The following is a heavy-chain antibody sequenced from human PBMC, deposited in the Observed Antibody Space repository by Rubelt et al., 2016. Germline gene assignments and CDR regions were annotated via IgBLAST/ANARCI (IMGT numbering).Heavy chain of an antibody. CDR2: ISVYNGKT. V-gene: IGHV1-18*01. CDR1: GYTFTTYG. D-gene: IGHD1-26*01. Sequence: QVQLVQSGAEVEKPGASVKVSCKASGYTFTTYGISWVRQAPGQGLEWMGGISVYNGKTNHAQMFKDRLTRTTDTSTSTAYMELGSLGADDTAVYYCARANSGSYSTYWGQGTLVTVSS. J-gene: IGHJ4*02. CDR3: ARANSGSYSTY.